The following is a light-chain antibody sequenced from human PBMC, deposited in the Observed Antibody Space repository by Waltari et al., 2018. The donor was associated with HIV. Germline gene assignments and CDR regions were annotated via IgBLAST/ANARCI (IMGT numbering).Light chain of an antibody. Sequence: DIQFTQSPSSLSASVGDRLTITCQASQDINKYLNWYQHKPGKAPKLLISEASDLETGVPSRFTGSGSGTDFTLTINSLQPEDFATYYCQQYESIPTFGQGTRLDIK. CDR2: EAS. V-gene: IGKV1-33*01. CDR1: QDINKY. CDR3: QQYESIPT. J-gene: IGKJ5*01.